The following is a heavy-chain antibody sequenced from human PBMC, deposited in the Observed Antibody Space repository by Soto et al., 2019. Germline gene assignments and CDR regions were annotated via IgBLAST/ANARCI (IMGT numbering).Heavy chain of an antibody. J-gene: IGHJ4*02. CDR2: ISTYIGNT. CDR3: ARDDVRYWSNGVCYTKPLDY. V-gene: IGHV1-18*01. Sequence: QVQLVQSGAEVKKPGASVKVSCKASGYTFTSYGISWVRQAPGQGLEWMGWISTYIGNTHYAQKFQGRVTMTTDTSTTTAYLELRSLRSDDTAVYYCARDDVRYWSNGVCYTKPLDYWGQGALVTVSS. D-gene: IGHD2-8*01. CDR1: GYTFTSYG.